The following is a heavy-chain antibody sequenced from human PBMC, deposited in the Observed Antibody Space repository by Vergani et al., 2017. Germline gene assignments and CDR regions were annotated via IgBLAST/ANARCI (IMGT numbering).Heavy chain of an antibody. CDR1: GFTFDDYG. D-gene: IGHD3-10*01. CDR3: ARDLXLRQYAGYYGSVSYFGNDAFDI. CDR2: INWNGGST. J-gene: IGHJ3*02. V-gene: IGHV3-20*01. Sequence: EVQLVESGGGVVRPGGSLRLSCAASGFTFDDYGMSWVRQAPGKGLEWVSGINWNGGSTGYADSVKGRFTISRDNAKNSLYLQMNSLTAEDTALYHCARDLXLRQYAGYYGSVSYFGNDAFDIWGQGTMVTVSS.